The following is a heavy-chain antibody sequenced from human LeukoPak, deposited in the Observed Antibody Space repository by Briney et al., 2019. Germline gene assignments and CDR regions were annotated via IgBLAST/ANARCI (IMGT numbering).Heavy chain of an antibody. CDR1: GFTFSSYS. Sequence: GGSLRLSCAASGFTFSSYSMNWVRQAPGKGLEWVSSISSSSSYIYYADSVKGRFTISRDNAKNSLYLQMNSLRAGDTAVYYCARGEKAVAGLDYWGQGTLVTVSS. D-gene: IGHD6-19*01. V-gene: IGHV3-21*01. CDR3: ARGEKAVAGLDY. CDR2: ISSSSSYI. J-gene: IGHJ4*02.